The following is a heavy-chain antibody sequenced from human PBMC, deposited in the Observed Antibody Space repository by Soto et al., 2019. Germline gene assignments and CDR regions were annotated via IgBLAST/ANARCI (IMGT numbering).Heavy chain of an antibody. CDR1: GDSVSSNSAA. D-gene: IGHD1-1*01. V-gene: IGHV6-1*01. Sequence: PSQTLSLTCAISGDSVSSNSAAWNWIRQSPSRGLEWLGRTYYRSRWYDDFAVSVKSRITINTDTFKNQFSLHLNSVTPEDTAVFYCERANWNLAPYYYYMAVWGKGTTVTVSS. CDR3: ERANWNLAPYYYYMAV. CDR2: TYYRSRWYD. J-gene: IGHJ6*03.